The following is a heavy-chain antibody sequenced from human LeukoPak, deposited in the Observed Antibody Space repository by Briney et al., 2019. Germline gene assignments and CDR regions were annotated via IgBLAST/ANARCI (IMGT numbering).Heavy chain of an antibody. J-gene: IGHJ4*02. CDR3: ARDDNWNDKPFDF. Sequence: GGSLRLSCAASGFNLRAYNMNWVRQAPGKGLEWVSSISTSSSYIYYADSVKGRFTISRDNAENSLYLQMRSLRVEDTALYYCARDDNWNDKPFDFWGQGTLVTVSS. CDR1: GFNLRAYN. D-gene: IGHD1-20*01. V-gene: IGHV3-21*01. CDR2: ISTSSSYI.